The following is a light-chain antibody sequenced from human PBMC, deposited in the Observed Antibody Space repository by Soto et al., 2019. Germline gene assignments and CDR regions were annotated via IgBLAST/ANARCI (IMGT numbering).Light chain of an antibody. CDR2: DVT. CDR1: SSDVGGYNY. Sequence: QSALTQPASVSGSPGQSITISCTGTSSDVGGYNYVSCYQHHPGKAPKLIIYDVTNRPSGVSNPFSGSKSGNTASLTISGLQPEDEDDYYCSSYTTSNTRQIVFGAGTKLTVL. CDR3: SSYTTSNTRQIV. V-gene: IGLV2-14*03. J-gene: IGLJ1*01.